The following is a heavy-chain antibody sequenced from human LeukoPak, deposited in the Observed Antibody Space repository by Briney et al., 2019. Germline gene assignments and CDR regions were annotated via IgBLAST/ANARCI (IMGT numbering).Heavy chain of an antibody. D-gene: IGHD6-19*01. CDR1: EITVSRTH. V-gene: IGHV3-66*01. J-gene: IGHJ6*02. Sequence: GGSLRLSCAASEITVSRTHMTWVRQAPGKGLEWVAAFYSGEPGNTYYAESVKGRFSISRDNPKNTFYVQMDSLRVEDTGVYYCAACGVPGTSSLSFHYGMDVWGQGTTVIVS. CDR3: AACGVPGTSSLSFHYGMDV. CDR2: FYSGEPGNT.